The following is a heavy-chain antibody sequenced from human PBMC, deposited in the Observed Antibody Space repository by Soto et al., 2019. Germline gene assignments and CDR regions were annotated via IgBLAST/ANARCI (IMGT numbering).Heavy chain of an antibody. D-gene: IGHD3-3*01. CDR1: GFTFSDYY. J-gene: IGHJ6*02. V-gene: IGHV3-11*01. CDR2: ISSSGSTI. Sequence: NPGGSLRLSCAASGFTFSDYYMSWIRQAPGKGLEWVSYISSSGSTIYYADSVKGRFTISRDNAKNSLYLQMNSLRAEDTAVYYCARDGQYNDFWSGPPSFYYGMDVWGQGTTVTVSS. CDR3: ARDGQYNDFWSGPPSFYYGMDV.